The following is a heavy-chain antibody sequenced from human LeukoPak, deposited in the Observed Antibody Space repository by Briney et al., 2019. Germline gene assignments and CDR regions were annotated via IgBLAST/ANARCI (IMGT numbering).Heavy chain of an antibody. Sequence: SVKVPCKASGGTFSSYAISWVRQAPGQGLEWMGRIIPILGIANYAQKFQGRVTITADKSTSTAYMELSSLRSEDTAVYYCARERYYDSSGYRPSYYFDYWGQGTLVTVSS. D-gene: IGHD3-22*01. V-gene: IGHV1-69*04. CDR3: ARERYYDSSGYRPSYYFDY. J-gene: IGHJ4*02. CDR2: IIPILGIA. CDR1: GGTFSSYA.